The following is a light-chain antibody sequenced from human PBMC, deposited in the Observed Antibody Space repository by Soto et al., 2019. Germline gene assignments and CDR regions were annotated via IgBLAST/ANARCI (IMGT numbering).Light chain of an antibody. V-gene: IGKV2-28*01. Sequence: DIVMTQSPLSLPVTPGEPASISCRSSQSPLHSNGYNYLDWYLQKPGQSPQLLIYLGSNRASGVTATCGGSGSGTDFTLTISRVEAEDVGVYSCMQALHTPRAFGGGTKVEIK. J-gene: IGKJ4*01. CDR1: QSPLHSNGYNY. CDR3: MQALHTPRA. CDR2: LGS.